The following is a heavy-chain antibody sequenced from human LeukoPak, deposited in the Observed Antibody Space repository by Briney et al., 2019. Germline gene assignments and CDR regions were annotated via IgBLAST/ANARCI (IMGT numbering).Heavy chain of an antibody. D-gene: IGHD5-12*01. Sequence: SVKVSCKASGDTFDSHALSRVRQAPGQGLEWMGAIIPMYGTSNYAQKFQGRVAIIADKSTSTAYMELNSLTSEDTAVYYCAIAQNNHGYVYFGMDVWGKGTTVTVSS. CDR1: GDTFDSHA. J-gene: IGHJ6*04. V-gene: IGHV1-69*06. CDR3: AIAQNNHGYVYFGMDV. CDR2: IIPMYGTS.